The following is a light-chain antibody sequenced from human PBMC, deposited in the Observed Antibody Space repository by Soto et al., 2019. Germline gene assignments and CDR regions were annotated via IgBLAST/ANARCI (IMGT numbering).Light chain of an antibody. CDR2: DVI. CDR3: CSYAGSYTFV. CDR1: SSDVGGYNY. Sequence: QSALTQPRSVSGSPGQSVTLSCTGTSSDVGGYNYVSWYQQHPGKAPKLMIYDVITRPSGVPDRFSGSKSGNTASLTISGLQAEDEADYYCCSYAGSYTFVFATGTKLTV. J-gene: IGLJ1*01. V-gene: IGLV2-11*01.